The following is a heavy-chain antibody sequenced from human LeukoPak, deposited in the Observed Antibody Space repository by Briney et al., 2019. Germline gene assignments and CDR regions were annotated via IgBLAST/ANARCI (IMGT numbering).Heavy chain of an antibody. J-gene: IGHJ4*02. CDR3: ARDYRWELSLDY. V-gene: IGHV3-33*01. D-gene: IGHD1-26*01. CDR1: GFNFNKNG. Sequence: PGRSLRLSCAASGFNFNKNGMHWVRQAPGKGLEWLAIIYYDDDSNKYYADSVKGRFTISRDNSKNTLYLQMNSLRVEDTAVYYCARDYRWELSLDYWGQGTLVTVSS. CDR2: IYYDDDSNK.